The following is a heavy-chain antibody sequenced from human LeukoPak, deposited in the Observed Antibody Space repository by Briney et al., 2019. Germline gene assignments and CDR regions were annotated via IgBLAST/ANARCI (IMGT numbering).Heavy chain of an antibody. CDR3: ARGYCSSTSCYGRYYYYYGMDV. Sequence: SETLSLTCTVSGGSISSGDYYWGWIRQPPGKGLEWIGSIYYSGSTYYNPSLKSRVTISVDTSKNQFSLKLSSVTAADTAVYYCARGYCSSTSCYGRYYYYYGMDVWGQGTTVTVSS. CDR1: GGSISSGDYY. D-gene: IGHD2-2*01. J-gene: IGHJ6*02. V-gene: IGHV4-39*01. CDR2: IYYSGST.